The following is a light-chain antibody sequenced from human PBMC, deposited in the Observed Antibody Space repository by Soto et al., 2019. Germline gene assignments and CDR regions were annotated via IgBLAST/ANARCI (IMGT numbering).Light chain of an antibody. V-gene: IGKV3D-15*01. J-gene: IGKJ5*01. CDR1: QSVSSN. Sequence: TQSPATLSVTPGERATLSCRASQSVSSNLAWYQQKPGQAPRLLIYGASTRPTGIPARFSGSGSGTEFTLTISSLQSEDFATYYCQQYGSSPFTFGQGTRLEI. CDR2: GAS. CDR3: QQYGSSPFT.